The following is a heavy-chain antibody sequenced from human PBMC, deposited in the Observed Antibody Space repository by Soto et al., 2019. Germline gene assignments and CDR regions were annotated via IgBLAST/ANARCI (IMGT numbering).Heavy chain of an antibody. D-gene: IGHD1-26*01. V-gene: IGHV1-69*01. CDR2: VIPIFGTA. Sequence: QVQLVQSGAEVKKPGSSVKVSCKASGGTFSSYAISWVRQAPGQGLEWMGGVIPIFGTANYAQKFQGRVTITAAEPTRPAYMELSSLRAENTAVYYCARGVQESYSAYYCMDVWGQGTTVTVSS. CDR1: GGTFSSYA. CDR3: ARGVQESYSAYYCMDV. J-gene: IGHJ6*02.